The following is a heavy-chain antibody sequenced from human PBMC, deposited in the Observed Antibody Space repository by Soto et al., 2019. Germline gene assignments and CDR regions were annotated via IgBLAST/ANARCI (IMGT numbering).Heavy chain of an antibody. J-gene: IGHJ4*02. Sequence: GGSLRLSCAACGFTFSGYSMNWVRQAPWKGLEWVSYISASSTTIYYANSVKGRFTISRDNAKKSLYLEMNSLRDDDTAIYYCARDICSIGVCYNRAFDYWGLRTLVTVCS. V-gene: IGHV3-48*02. CDR3: ARDICSIGVCYNRAFDY. D-gene: IGHD2-8*01. CDR2: ISASSTTI. CDR1: GFTFSGYS.